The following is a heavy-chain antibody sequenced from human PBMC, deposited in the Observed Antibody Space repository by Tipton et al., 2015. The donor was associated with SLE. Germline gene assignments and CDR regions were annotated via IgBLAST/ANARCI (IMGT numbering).Heavy chain of an antibody. Sequence: TLSLTCAVSGYSISSGYYWGWIRQPPGKGLEWIGSIYHSGSTYYNPSLKSRVTISVDTSKNQFSLKLSSVTAADTAVYYCARETPYWFFDYWGQGTLVTVSS. CDR1: GYSISSGYY. CDR3: ARETPYWFFDY. J-gene: IGHJ4*02. CDR2: IYHSGST. V-gene: IGHV4-38-2*02. D-gene: IGHD2-15*01.